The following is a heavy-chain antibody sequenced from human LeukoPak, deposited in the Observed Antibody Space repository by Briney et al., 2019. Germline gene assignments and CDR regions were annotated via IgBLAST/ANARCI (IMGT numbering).Heavy chain of an antibody. CDR1: GYTFTSYA. CDR3: AKGRSLIAAAGRSLFDY. CDR2: INAGNGNT. Sequence: ASVKVSCKASGYTFTSYAMHWVRQAPGQRLEWMGWINAGNGNTKYSQKFQGRVTITRDTSASTAYMELSSLRSEDTAVYYCAKGRSLIAAAGRSLFDYWGQGTLVTASS. D-gene: IGHD6-13*01. J-gene: IGHJ4*02. V-gene: IGHV1-3*01.